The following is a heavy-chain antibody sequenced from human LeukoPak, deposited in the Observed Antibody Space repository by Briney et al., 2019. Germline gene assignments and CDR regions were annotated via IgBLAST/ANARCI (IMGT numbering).Heavy chain of an antibody. D-gene: IGHD2-15*01. Sequence: GASVKVSCKTSGYTFNIYYVQWVRQAPGQGLEWMGVIHPNDGGTTYAQKFQGRIIMTSDTSTSTIYMELSSLKSDDTAVYYCARGDIDHWGQATLVTLSS. V-gene: IGHV1-46*02. CDR1: GYTFNIYY. CDR3: ARGDIDH. J-gene: IGHJ5*02. CDR2: IHPNDGGT.